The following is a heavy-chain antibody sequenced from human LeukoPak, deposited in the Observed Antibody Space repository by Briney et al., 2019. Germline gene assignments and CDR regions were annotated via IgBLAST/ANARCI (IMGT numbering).Heavy chain of an antibody. D-gene: IGHD1-26*01. CDR3: ARDGPRMGFNWFDP. J-gene: IGHJ5*02. Sequence: SSETLSLTCTVSGGSISSYYWSWIRQPPGKGLEWIGYIYHSGSTYYNPSLKSRVTISVDRSKNQFSLKLSSVTAADTAVYYCARDGPRMGFNWFDPWGQGTLVTVSS. V-gene: IGHV4-59*12. CDR2: IYHSGST. CDR1: GGSISSYY.